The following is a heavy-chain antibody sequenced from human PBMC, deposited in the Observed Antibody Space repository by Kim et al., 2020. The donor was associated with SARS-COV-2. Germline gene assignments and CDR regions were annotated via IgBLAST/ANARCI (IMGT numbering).Heavy chain of an antibody. V-gene: IGHV1-18*04. CDR2: ISAYNGNT. J-gene: IGHJ5*02. CDR3: ARAHARHYGDYSQWFDP. D-gene: IGHD4-17*01. CDR1: GYTFTSYG. Sequence: ASVKVSCKASGYTFTSYGISWVRQAPGQGLEWMGWISAYNGNTNYAQKLQGRVTMTTDTSTSTAYMELRSLRSDDTAVYYCARAHARHYGDYSQWFDPWGQGTLVTVSS.